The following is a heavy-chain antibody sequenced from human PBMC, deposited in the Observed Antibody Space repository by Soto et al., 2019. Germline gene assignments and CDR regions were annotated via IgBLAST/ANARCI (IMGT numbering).Heavy chain of an antibody. CDR1: GFTFSSYA. J-gene: IGHJ4*02. D-gene: IGHD6-19*01. CDR2: ISGSGGST. V-gene: IGHV3-23*01. Sequence: GGSLRLSCAASGFTFSSYAMSWVRQAPGKGLEWVSAISGSGGSTYYADSVKGRFTISRDNSKNTLYLQMNSLRAEDTAVYYCAKISPDSSGWYRAPDESDYWGQGTLVTVSS. CDR3: AKISPDSSGWYRAPDESDY.